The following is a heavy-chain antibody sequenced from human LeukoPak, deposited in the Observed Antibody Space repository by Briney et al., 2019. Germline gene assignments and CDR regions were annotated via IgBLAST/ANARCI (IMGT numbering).Heavy chain of an antibody. CDR1: GFTFNSYA. Sequence: GGSLRLSCAASGFTFNSYAMSWVRQARGEGLEWVLAISGSGGSTYYADSVKGRFTISRDNSKNTLYLQMDSLRAEDTAVYYCAKDHGYSSGWYSYYFDYWGQGTLVTVSS. D-gene: IGHD6-19*01. V-gene: IGHV3-23*01. CDR2: ISGSGGST. CDR3: AKDHGYSSGWYSYYFDY. J-gene: IGHJ4*02.